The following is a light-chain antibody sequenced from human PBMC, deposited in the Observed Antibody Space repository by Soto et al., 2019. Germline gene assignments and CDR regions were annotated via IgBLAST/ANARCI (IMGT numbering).Light chain of an antibody. J-gene: IGKJ1*01. CDR3: QQYGSSPTT. CDR2: GAS. CDR1: QSVSSSY. V-gene: IGKV3-20*01. Sequence: ERVLTQSPGTLSLYPVEMATLSCRASQSVSSSYLAWYQQKPGQAPRLLIYGASSRATGIPDRFSGSGSGTDFTLTISRLEPEDFAVYYCQQYGSSPTTFGQGTIVDIK.